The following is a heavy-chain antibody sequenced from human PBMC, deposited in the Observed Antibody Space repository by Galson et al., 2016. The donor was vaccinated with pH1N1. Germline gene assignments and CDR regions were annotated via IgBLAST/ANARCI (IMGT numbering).Heavy chain of an antibody. V-gene: IGHV1-69*13. J-gene: IGHJ6*02. CDR1: GDTFSDYV. CDR2: ILPKSGEA. CDR3: ARVSGYSNDWYIYGVDV. D-gene: IGHD6-13*01. Sequence: SVKVSCKVSGDTFSDYVITWVRQAPGQGLEWMGGILPKSGEAKYAQKFQGRISITADEATAPAFVDLNRLKSGDTAVYYCARVSGYSNDWYIYGVDVWGQGTTVTVSS.